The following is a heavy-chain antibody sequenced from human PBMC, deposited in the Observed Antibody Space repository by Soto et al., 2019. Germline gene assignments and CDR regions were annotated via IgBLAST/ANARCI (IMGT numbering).Heavy chain of an antibody. CDR1: GYSFTSYW. V-gene: IGHV5-51*01. Sequence: PGESLKISCQGSGYSFTSYWIGWVRQMPGKGLEWMGIIYPGDSDTRYSPSFQGQVTISADKSISTAYLQWSSLKASDTAMYYCARRSTMVRGEKPAYGMDVWGQGTTVTVSS. CDR2: IYPGDSDT. CDR3: ARRSTMVRGEKPAYGMDV. J-gene: IGHJ6*02. D-gene: IGHD3-10*01.